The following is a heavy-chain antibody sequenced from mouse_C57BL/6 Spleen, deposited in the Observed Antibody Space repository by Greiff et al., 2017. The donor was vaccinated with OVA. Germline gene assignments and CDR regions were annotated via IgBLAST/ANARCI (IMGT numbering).Heavy chain of an antibody. D-gene: IGHD3-2*02. CDR1: GYTFTDYY. Sequence: EVQLQQSGPVLVKPGASVKMSCKASGYTFTDYYMNWVKQSHGKSLEWIGVINPYNGGTSYNQKFKGKATLTVDKSSSTAYMELNSLTSEDSAVYYCARKTAQATGAMDYWGQGTSVTVSS. CDR2: INPYNGGT. J-gene: IGHJ4*01. V-gene: IGHV1-19*01. CDR3: ARKTAQATGAMDY.